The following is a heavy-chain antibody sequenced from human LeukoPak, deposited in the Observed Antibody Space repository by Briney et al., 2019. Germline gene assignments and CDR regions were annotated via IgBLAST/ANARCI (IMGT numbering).Heavy chain of an antibody. V-gene: IGHV1-69*13. CDR3: AREGGYSYAFDP. CDR2: IIPIFGTA. D-gene: IGHD5-18*01. J-gene: IGHJ5*02. Sequence: SVKVSCKASGGTFSSYAISWVRQAPGQGLEWMGGIIPIFGTANYAQKFQGRVTITADESTSTAYMELCSLRSEDTAVYYCAREGGYSYAFDPWGQGTLVTVSS. CDR1: GGTFSSYA.